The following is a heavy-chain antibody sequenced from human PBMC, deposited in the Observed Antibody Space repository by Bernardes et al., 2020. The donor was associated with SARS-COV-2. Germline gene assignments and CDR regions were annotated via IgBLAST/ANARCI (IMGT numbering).Heavy chain of an antibody. CDR2: IDPSAGSA. V-gene: IGHV1-46*01. CDR1: GYTFSSYY. CDR3: ARDFSSGTGYKYGHPNY. Sequence: ASVKVSCKASGYTFSSYYMHWVRQAPRQGLEWMGLIDPSAGSATYTQKFQGRVTMTRDTSTSTVYMELSSLTSEDTAVYYCARDFSSGTGYKYGHPNYWGQGTLVTVSS. D-gene: IGHD5-12*01. J-gene: IGHJ4*02.